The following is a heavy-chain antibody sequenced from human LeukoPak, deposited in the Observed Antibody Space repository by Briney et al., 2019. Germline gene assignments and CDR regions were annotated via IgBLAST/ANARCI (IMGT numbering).Heavy chain of an antibody. CDR2: IYTSGTT. CDR1: GGSISSYY. D-gene: IGHD3-3*01. V-gene: IGHV4-4*07. Sequence: SETLSLTCTVSGGSISSYYWSWIRQPAGKGLEWIGRIYTSGTTNYNPSLTSRVTMSLDTSKNQFSLKLTSVTAADTAVYYCARDQGDYDFWSGYYNWFDPWGQGTLVTVSS. J-gene: IGHJ5*02. CDR3: ARDQGDYDFWSGYYNWFDP.